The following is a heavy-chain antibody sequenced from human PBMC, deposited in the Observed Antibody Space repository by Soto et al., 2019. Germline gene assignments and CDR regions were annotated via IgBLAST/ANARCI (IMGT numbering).Heavy chain of an antibody. J-gene: IGHJ5*01. D-gene: IGHD3-10*01. CDR1: GASINNFAYY. Sequence: SETLSLTCSVSGASINNFAYYWGWIRQPPGKGLEWIGTVYDNENTYYNPSLKSRVAISVDTAKNQFSLNLRSVTAADTAIYFCARRERYYGSPGWFDPWGQGTLVTVSS. V-gene: IGHV4-39*01. CDR2: VYDNENT. CDR3: ARRERYYGSPGWFDP.